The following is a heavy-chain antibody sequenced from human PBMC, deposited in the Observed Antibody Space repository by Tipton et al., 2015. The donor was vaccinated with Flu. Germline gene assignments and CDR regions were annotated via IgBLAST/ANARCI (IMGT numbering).Heavy chain of an antibody. CDR2: IYYSGST. CDR3: AIDDFGSSWYGY. J-gene: IGHJ4*02. Sequence: TLSLTCSVSGASISSSAYYWGWIRQTPGKGLEWIGNIYYSGSTFYNSSLKSRVTISLDKSTNQFSLRLSSVTAADTAIYYCAIDDFGSSWYGYWGQGSLVTVSS. D-gene: IGHD6-13*01. V-gene: IGHV4-39*07. CDR1: GASISSSAYY.